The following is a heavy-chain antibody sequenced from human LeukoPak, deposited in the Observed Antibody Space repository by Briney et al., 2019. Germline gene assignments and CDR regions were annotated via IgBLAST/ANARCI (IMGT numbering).Heavy chain of an antibody. CDR3: AKSMYYYDSSGYYFFGSYDY. Sequence: GGSLRLSCAASGFTSSSYAMSWVRQAPGKGLEWVSAISGSGGSTYYADSVKGRFTISRDNSKNTLYLQMNSLRAEDTAVYYCAKSMYYYDSSGYYFFGSYDYWGQGTLVTVSS. CDR2: ISGSGGST. V-gene: IGHV3-23*01. D-gene: IGHD3-22*01. CDR1: GFTSSSYA. J-gene: IGHJ4*02.